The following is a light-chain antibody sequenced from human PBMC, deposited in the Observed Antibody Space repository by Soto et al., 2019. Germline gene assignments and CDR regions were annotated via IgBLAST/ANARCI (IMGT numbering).Light chain of an antibody. CDR2: AAS. CDR1: QGISSY. V-gene: IGKV1-8*01. J-gene: IGKJ1*01. Sequence: AVRMTQSPSSLSASTGDRVTITCRASQGISSYLAWYQQKPGKAPKLLIFAASTLQSGVPSRFSGSGSGTEFTLTISSLQPEDFATYWCQQFHSYPRTFGQGTKVDIK. CDR3: QQFHSYPRT.